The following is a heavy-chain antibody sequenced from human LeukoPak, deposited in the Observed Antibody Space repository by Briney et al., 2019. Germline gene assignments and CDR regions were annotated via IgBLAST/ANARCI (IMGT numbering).Heavy chain of an antibody. D-gene: IGHD3-9*01. CDR3: ARDRRLRYFDWLSRAYYYYGMDV. J-gene: IGHJ6*02. V-gene: IGHV3-13*01. CDR2: IGTAGDT. CDR1: GFTFSSYD. Sequence: GGSLRLSCAASGFTFSSYDMHWVRQATGKGLEWASAIGTAGDTYYPGSVKGRFTISRENAKNSLYLQMNSLRAGDTAVYYCARDRRLRYFDWLSRAYYYYGMDVWGQGTTVTVSS.